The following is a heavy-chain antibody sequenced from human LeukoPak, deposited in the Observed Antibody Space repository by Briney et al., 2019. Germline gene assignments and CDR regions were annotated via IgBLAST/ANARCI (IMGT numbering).Heavy chain of an antibody. Sequence: ASVKVSCKASGYTFINFGITWVRQAPGQGLDWMGLVSANNYISNYARSLQDRVTMTTAISMNTAYMELRSLRSDDAAVYYCARDDAVDWGQGTLVTVSS. V-gene: IGHV1-18*01. CDR3: ARDDAVD. CDR1: GYTFINFG. CDR2: VSANNYIS. D-gene: IGHD2-2*01. J-gene: IGHJ1*01.